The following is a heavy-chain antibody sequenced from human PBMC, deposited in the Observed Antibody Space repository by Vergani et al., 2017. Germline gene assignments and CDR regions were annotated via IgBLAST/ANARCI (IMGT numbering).Heavy chain of an antibody. CDR3: AAGYYYDSIGYSGLDY. CDR2: IVVGSGNT. D-gene: IGHD3-22*01. J-gene: IGHJ4*02. V-gene: IGHV1-58*02. CDR1: GFTFTSSA. Sequence: QMQLVQSGPEVKKPGTSVKVSCKASGFTFTSSAMQWVRQARGQRLEWIGWIVVGSGNTNYAQKFQERVTITRDMSTSTAYMELSSLRSEDTAVYYCAAGYYYDSIGYSGLDYWGQGTLVTVSS.